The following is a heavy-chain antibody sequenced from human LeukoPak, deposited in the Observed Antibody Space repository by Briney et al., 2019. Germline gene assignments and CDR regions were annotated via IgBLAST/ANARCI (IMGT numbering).Heavy chain of an antibody. J-gene: IGHJ4*02. Sequence: GGSLRLSCAASGFTFSSYAMHWVRQAPGKGLEWVAVISYDGSNKYYADSVKGRFTISRDNSKNTLYLQMNSLRVEDTAVYYCARDARRVIRALAYWGQGTLVTVSS. V-gene: IGHV3-30*04. D-gene: IGHD3-22*01. CDR3: ARDARRVIRALAY. CDR1: GFTFSSYA. CDR2: ISYDGSNK.